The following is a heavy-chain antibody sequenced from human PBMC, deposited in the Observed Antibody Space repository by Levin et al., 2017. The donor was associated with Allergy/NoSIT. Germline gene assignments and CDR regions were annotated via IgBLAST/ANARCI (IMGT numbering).Heavy chain of an antibody. J-gene: IGHJ4*02. CDR2: ISYDGSNK. D-gene: IGHD5-12*01. V-gene: IGHV3-30-3*01. CDR1: GFTFSYYA. CDR3: ARGVGSGNGGGLMD. Sequence: SCAASGFTFSYYAMHWVRQAPGKGLEWVAVISYDGSNKYYADSVKGRFTISRDNSKNTLYLQMNSLRAEDTAVYYCARGVGSGNGGGLMDWGQGTLVPVSS.